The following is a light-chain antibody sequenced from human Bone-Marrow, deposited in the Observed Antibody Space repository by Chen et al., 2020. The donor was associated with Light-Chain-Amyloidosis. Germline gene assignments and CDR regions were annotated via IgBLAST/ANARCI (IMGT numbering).Light chain of an antibody. CDR3: SSYTITNALV. J-gene: IGLJ1*01. CDR1: SSDVGGDNH. V-gene: IGLV2-14*01. CDR2: EVT. Sequence: SSPPHPASLSGSPGHPITISCTRTSSDVGGDNHVSWYQQHPDKAPKLMIYEVTNRPSWVPDRFSGSKSDNTASLTIAELQAEDEADYFCSSYTITNALVFGSGTRVTVL.